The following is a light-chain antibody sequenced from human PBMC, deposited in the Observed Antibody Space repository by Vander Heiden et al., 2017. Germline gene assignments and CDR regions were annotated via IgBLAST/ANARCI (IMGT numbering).Light chain of an antibody. V-gene: IGKV3D-15*01. J-gene: IGKJ4*01. Sequence: IVMTQSPATLSVSPGERATLSCRASQSVSSNLAWYQQKPGQAPRLLIYGASTRATGIPARFSGSGSGTEFTLTISSLQSEDFAVYYCQQYNNWPLTVGGGTKVEIK. CDR1: QSVSSN. CDR2: GAS. CDR3: QQYNNWPLT.